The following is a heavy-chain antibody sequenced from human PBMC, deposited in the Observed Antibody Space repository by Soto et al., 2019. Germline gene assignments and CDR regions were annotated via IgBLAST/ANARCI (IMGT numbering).Heavy chain of an antibody. D-gene: IGHD4-17*01. CDR3: ARHVLLTTVTTVGWFDP. CDR1: GGSISSGDYY. Sequence: SETLSLTCTVSGGSISSGDYYWSWIRQPPGKGLESIGYTYYSGSTYYNPSLKSRVTISVDTSKNQFSLKLSSVTAADTAVYYCARHVLLTTVTTVGWFDPWGQGTLVTVSS. J-gene: IGHJ5*02. V-gene: IGHV4-30-4*01. CDR2: TYYSGST.